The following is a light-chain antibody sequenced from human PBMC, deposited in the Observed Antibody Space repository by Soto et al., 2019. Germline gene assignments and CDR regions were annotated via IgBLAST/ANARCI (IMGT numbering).Light chain of an antibody. Sequence: SVLTQPPSASETPGQRVTISCSGSTSNIGSNTVSWYQHLPGTAPKLLIYNNNQRPSGVPDRFSASKSGTSASLAISGFQSEDEDEYYCSTSADSLNGVVFGGGTKLTVL. J-gene: IGLJ2*01. CDR2: NNN. CDR3: STSADSLNGVV. CDR1: TSNIGSNT. V-gene: IGLV1-44*01.